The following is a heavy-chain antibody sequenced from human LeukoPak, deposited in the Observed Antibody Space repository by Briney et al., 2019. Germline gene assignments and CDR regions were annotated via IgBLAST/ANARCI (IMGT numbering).Heavy chain of an antibody. D-gene: IGHD4-11*01. V-gene: IGHV4-34*01. CDR1: GGSFSGYY. CDR2: INHSGST. J-gene: IGHJ3*02. CDR3: ASYEVGSNWAQSFDI. Sequence: PSETLSLTCAVYGGSFSGYYWSWIRQPPGKGLEWIGEINHSGSTNYNPSLKSRVTISVDTSKNQFSLKLSSVTAADMAVYYCASYEVGSNWAQSFDIWGQGTMVTVSS.